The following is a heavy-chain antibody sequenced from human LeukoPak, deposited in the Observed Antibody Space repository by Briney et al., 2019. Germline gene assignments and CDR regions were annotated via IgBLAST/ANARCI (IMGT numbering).Heavy chain of an antibody. CDR1: GGSISSGSYY. J-gene: IGHJ4*02. Sequence: SQTLSLTCTVSGGSISSGSYYWSWIRQPAGKGLEWIGRIYTSGSTNYNPSLKSRVTMSVDTSKNQFSLKLSSVTAADTAVYYCARDVSPGAYYYGSGPWGYYFDYWGQGTLVTVSS. CDR3: ARDVSPGAYYYGSGPWGYYFDY. D-gene: IGHD3-10*01. V-gene: IGHV4-61*02. CDR2: IYTSGST.